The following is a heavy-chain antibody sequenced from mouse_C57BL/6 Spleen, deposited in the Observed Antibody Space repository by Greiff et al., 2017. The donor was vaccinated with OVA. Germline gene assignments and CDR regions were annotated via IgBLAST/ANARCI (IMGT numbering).Heavy chain of an antibody. J-gene: IGHJ3*01. V-gene: IGHV1-69*01. CDR1: GYTFTSYW. CDR2: IDPSDSYT. Sequence: QVQLQQSGAELVMPGASVKLSCKASGYTFTSYWMHWVKQRPGQGLEWIGEIDPSDSYTNYNQKFKGKSTLTVDKSSSTAYMQLSSLTSEDSAVYYCAETVYGNYGFAYWGQGTLVTVSA. CDR3: AETVYGNYGFAY. D-gene: IGHD2-10*02.